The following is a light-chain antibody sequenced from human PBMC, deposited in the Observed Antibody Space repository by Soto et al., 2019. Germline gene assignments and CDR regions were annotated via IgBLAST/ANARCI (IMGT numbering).Light chain of an antibody. Sequence: EIVLTQSPATLSLSPGERATLSCRASQSIGLAIAWYQHKPGQAPRLLISDASTRATGIPARFSGSGSGTEFTRTVSSLQSEDFAVYYCQQYIKWPITFGQGTRLEIK. J-gene: IGKJ5*01. CDR3: QQYIKWPIT. CDR1: QSIGLA. V-gene: IGKV3-15*01. CDR2: DAS.